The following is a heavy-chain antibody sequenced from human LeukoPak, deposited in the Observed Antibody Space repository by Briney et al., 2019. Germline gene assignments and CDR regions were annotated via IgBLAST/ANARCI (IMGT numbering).Heavy chain of an antibody. D-gene: IGHD5-18*01. CDR3: ARSLTDSVETAMAPAGY. V-gene: IGHV4-39*01. J-gene: IGHJ4*02. Sequence: SETLSLTCTVSGGSISSSSYYWGWIRQPPGKGLEWIGSIYYSGNTYYNPSLKSRVTISVDTSKNQFSLNLSSVTAADTAVYYCARSLTDSVETAMAPAGYWGQGTLVTVSS. CDR1: GGSISSSSYY. CDR2: IYYSGNT.